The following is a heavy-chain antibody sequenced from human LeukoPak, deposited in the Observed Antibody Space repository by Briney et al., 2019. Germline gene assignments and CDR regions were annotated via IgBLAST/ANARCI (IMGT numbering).Heavy chain of an antibody. CDR2: ISSSSSYI. CDR1: GLTFSSYS. V-gene: IGHV3-21*01. D-gene: IGHD2-21*02. Sequence: GGSLRLSCAASGLTFSSYSMNWVRQAPGKGLEWVSSISSSSSYIYYADSVKGRFTISRDNAKNSLYLQMNSLRAEDTAVYYCAREAPDFYFDYWGQGTLVTVSS. J-gene: IGHJ4*02. CDR3: AREAPDFYFDY.